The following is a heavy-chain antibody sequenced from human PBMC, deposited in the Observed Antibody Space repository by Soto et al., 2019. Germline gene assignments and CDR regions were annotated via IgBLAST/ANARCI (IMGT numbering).Heavy chain of an antibody. J-gene: IGHJ6*02. CDR1: RFTFNIYG. D-gene: IGHD6-19*01. Sequence: LRLSCAASRFTFNIYGMHWVRQAPGTGLEWVAVVSYDGTNEYYADSVKGRFTISRDNSKNTLYLEMNRLRPEDTAVYYCARDMSMAVGGRGEYYYYYGMDFWGRGSTVTVSS. CDR2: VSYDGTNE. CDR3: ARDMSMAVGGRGEYYYYYGMDF. V-gene: IGHV3-30*03.